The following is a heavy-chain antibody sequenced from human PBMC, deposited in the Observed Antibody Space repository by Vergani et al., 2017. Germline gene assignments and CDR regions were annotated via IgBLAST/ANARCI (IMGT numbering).Heavy chain of an antibody. Sequence: QVQLVQSGAEVEKPGSSVKVSCKASGGTFSSYAISWVRQAPGQGLEWMGGIIPIFGTANYAQKFQGRVTITADESTSTPYMELSSLRSEDTAVYYCASHLSGGYDSDKYFQHWGQGTLVTVSS. CDR1: GGTFSSYA. CDR2: IIPIFGTA. V-gene: IGHV1-69*01. J-gene: IGHJ1*01. D-gene: IGHD3-22*01. CDR3: ASHLSGGYDSDKYFQH.